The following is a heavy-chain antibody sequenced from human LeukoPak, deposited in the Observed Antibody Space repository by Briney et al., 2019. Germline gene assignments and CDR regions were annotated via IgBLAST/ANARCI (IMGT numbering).Heavy chain of an antibody. J-gene: IGHJ3*02. V-gene: IGHV3-20*04. D-gene: IGHD3-22*01. CDR1: GFTFDDYG. CDR2: INWNGGST. Sequence: GGSLRLSCAASGFTFDDYGMSWVRQTPGKGLEWVSGINWNGGSTGYADSVKGRFTISRDNAKNSLYLQMNSLRAEDTALYYCVGDYYDSSGYYDAFDIWGQGTMVTVSS. CDR3: VGDYYDSSGYYDAFDI.